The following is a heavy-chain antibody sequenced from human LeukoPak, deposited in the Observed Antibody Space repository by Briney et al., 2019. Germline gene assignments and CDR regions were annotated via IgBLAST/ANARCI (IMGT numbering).Heavy chain of an antibody. CDR2: IRSKANTYAA. CDR1: GFTFSDSA. Sequence: GGSLRLSCAASGFTFSDSAMHWVRQASGTGLEWAARIRSKANTYAASYAASVKGRFTISRDDPKNTASLQMNSLKTEDTAVYYCMARGDSYGLFDYWGHGTLVTVSS. J-gene: IGHJ4*01. D-gene: IGHD5-18*01. V-gene: IGHV3-73*01. CDR3: MARGDSYGLFDY.